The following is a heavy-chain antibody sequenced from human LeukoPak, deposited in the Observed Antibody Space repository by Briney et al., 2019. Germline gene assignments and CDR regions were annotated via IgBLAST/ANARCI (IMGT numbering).Heavy chain of an antibody. CDR3: ARDLKYQLLFDY. CDR1: GFTFSSYS. V-gene: IGHV3-48*02. J-gene: IGHJ4*02. Sequence: EGSLRLSCAASGFTFSSYSMNWVSQAPGKGREWVSYISSSSSTIYYADSVKGRFTISRDNAKNSLYLQMNSLRDEDTAVYYCARDLKYQLLFDYWGQGTLVTVSS. D-gene: IGHD2-2*01. CDR2: ISSSSSTI.